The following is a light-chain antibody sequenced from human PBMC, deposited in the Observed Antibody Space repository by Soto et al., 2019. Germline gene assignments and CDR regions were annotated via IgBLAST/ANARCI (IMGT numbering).Light chain of an antibody. CDR3: RRFNRWPVT. CDR1: ESVMNN. V-gene: IGKV3-15*01. J-gene: IGKJ4*01. CDR2: YAS. Sequence: EIVMTQSPATLSVSPGARVTLSCRASESVMNNIPWYQHKPGQAPRFLISYASTGATVHPARFTVSGYGTYFTLTVNSRRSEDFAVYDCRRFNRWPVTFGGGAKVEI.